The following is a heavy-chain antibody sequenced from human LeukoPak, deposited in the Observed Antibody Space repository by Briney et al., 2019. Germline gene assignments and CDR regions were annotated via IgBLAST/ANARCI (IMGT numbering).Heavy chain of an antibody. CDR1: GFTFSSYA. CDR3: ANWRASRGYQLEYYFDY. V-gene: IGHV3-23*01. CDR2: ISGSGGST. Sequence: PGGSLRLSCAASGFTFSSYAMSWVRQAPGKGLEWVSAISGSGGSTYYADSVKGRFTISRDNSKNTLYLQMNSLRAEDTAVYYCANWRASRGYQLEYYFDYWGQGTLVTVSS. D-gene: IGHD2-2*01. J-gene: IGHJ4*02.